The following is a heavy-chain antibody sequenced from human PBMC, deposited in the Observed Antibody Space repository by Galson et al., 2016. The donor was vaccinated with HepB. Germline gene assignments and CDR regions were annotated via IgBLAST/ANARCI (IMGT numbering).Heavy chain of an antibody. V-gene: IGHV5-51*01. J-gene: IGHJ5*02. D-gene: IGHD6-13*01. CDR2: IFPGDSDT. CDR1: GYKFTSLW. CDR3: ARRGNSRGLDL. Sequence: QSGAEVKEPGDFLRISCEASGYKFTSLWVAWVRQVPGKGLEWMGVIFPGDSDTKYSPSFKGLLTFSVDKSANTAYMLWSSLRASDTGIYYCARRGNSRGLDLWGQGTQVTVAS.